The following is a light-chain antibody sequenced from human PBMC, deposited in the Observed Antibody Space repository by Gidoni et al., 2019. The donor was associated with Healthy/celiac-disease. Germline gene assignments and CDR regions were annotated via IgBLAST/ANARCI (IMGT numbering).Light chain of an antibody. CDR1: QTVSTSY. Sequence: EIVLTQSPGTLSLSPGERAPLSCRASQTVSTSYLAWYQQKPGQAPSLLIYGASSRATGLPDRFSGSGSGTDFTLTISRLEPEDFAVYYCQQYGSTPPTFGQGTKVEIK. V-gene: IGKV3-20*01. CDR2: GAS. CDR3: QQYGSTPPT. J-gene: IGKJ1*01.